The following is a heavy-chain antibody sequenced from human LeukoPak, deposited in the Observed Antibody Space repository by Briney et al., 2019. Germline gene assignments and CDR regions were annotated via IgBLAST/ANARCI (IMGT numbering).Heavy chain of an antibody. CDR2: ITGGGGSST. V-gene: IGHV3-23*01. CDR1: GFTFSSST. CDR3: AITGVRDFDS. Sequence: GGSLRLSCAASGFTFSSSTMTWVRQAPGKGLEWVSSITGGGGSSTYHADSVKGRFTISRDNSKDTLFLQVNSLRAEDTAVYYCAITGVRDFDSWGQGTLVTVSS. J-gene: IGHJ4*02. D-gene: IGHD3-10*01.